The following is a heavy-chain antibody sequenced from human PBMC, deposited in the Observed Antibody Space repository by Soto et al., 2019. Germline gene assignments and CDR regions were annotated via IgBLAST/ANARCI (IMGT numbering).Heavy chain of an antibody. D-gene: IGHD1-7*01. V-gene: IGHV3-23*01. Sequence: GGSLRLSCAASGFTFSSYAMSWVRQAPGKGLEWVSAISGSGGSTYYADSVQGRFTISRDNYKNTLYLQMNSLRAEDTAVYYCAKGAAGTTIRRYYYYGMDVWGQGTTVTVSS. J-gene: IGHJ6*02. CDR1: GFTFSSYA. CDR3: AKGAAGTTIRRYYYYGMDV. CDR2: ISGSGGST.